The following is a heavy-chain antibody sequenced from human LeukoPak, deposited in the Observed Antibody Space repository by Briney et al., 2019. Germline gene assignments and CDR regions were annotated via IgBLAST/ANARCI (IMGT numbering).Heavy chain of an antibody. J-gene: IGHJ5*02. D-gene: IGHD2-2*01. CDR3: ARVGYCSSTSCGFDP. V-gene: IGHV4-59*01. CDR1: GGSISSDY. Sequence: SETLSLTCTVSGGSISSDYWSWIRQPPRKGLEWIGYSYYSGSTNYNPSLKSRVTISVDTSKNQFSLKLSSVPAADTAVYYCARVGYCSSTSCGFDPWGQGTLVTVSS. CDR2: SYYSGST.